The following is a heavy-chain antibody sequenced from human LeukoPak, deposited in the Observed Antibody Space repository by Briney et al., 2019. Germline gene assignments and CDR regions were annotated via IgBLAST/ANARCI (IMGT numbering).Heavy chain of an antibody. CDR3: ARQRGSSSGAFDY. V-gene: IGHV3-66*02. J-gene: IGHJ4*02. CDR1: GFSVSSNY. Sequence: GESLRLSCAASGFSVSSNYMSWVRQAPGKGLEWVSVIYSGGSTYYADSVKGRFTISRDNSKNTLYLQMNSLRAEDTAVYYCARQRGSSSGAFDYWGQGTLVTVSS. CDR2: IYSGGST. D-gene: IGHD6-6*01.